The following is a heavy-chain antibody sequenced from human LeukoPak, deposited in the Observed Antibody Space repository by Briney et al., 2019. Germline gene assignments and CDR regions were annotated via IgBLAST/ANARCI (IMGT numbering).Heavy chain of an antibody. D-gene: IGHD3-22*01. Sequence: GGSLRLSCAASGFTFSDYYMSWIRQAPGKGLEWVSYISSSGSTIYYADSVKGRFTISRDNAKNSLYLQMNSLRAEDTAVYYCARGFYEYYYDSSGYPQWGQGTLVTVSS. J-gene: IGHJ4*02. CDR2: ISSSGSTI. CDR3: ARGFYEYYYDSSGYPQ. CDR1: GFTFSDYY. V-gene: IGHV3-11*04.